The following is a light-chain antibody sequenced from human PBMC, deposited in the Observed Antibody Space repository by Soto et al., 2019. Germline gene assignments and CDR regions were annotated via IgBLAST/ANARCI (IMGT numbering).Light chain of an antibody. V-gene: IGKV1-5*01. J-gene: IGKJ4*01. CDR1: QSISSW. CDR2: DAS. Sequence: DIQITQSPSTLSSSVLERFTITCRASQSISSWLAWYQQKPGKAPKLLIYDASSLESGVPSRFSGSGSGTDFILTISSLQPEDFATYYCQQSFNSPLSFGGGTKVDIK. CDR3: QQSFNSPLS.